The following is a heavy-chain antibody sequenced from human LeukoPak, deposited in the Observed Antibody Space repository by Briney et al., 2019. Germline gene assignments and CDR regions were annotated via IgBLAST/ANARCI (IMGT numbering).Heavy chain of an antibody. J-gene: IGHJ4*02. CDR2: MNPNSGNT. CDR3: ARAGAMVSSFDY. CDR1: GYTFTSYD. D-gene: IGHD5-18*01. Sequence: WASVKVSCKASGYTFTSYDINWVRQATGQGLEWMGWMNPNSGNTGYAQKFQGRVTMTRNTSISTAYMELSSLRSEDTAVYYCARAGAMVSSFDYWGQGTLVTVSS. V-gene: IGHV1-8*01.